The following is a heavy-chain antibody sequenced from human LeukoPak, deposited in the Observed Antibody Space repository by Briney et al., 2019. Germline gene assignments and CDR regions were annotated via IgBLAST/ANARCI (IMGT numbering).Heavy chain of an antibody. V-gene: IGHV4-34*01. Sequence: PSQTLSLTCAVYGGSFSGHYWSSIRQPPTNGLEWIGEINHSGSTNYNPSLKSRVTISVDTSKNQFSLKLSSVTAADTAVYYCARFNDYGGNSDYWGQGTLVTVSS. J-gene: IGHJ4*02. D-gene: IGHD4-23*01. CDR1: GGSFSGHY. CDR3: ARFNDYGGNSDY. CDR2: INHSGST.